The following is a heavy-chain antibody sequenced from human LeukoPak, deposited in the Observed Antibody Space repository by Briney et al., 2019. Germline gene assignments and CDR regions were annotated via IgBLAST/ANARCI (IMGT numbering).Heavy chain of an antibody. CDR2: ISGSGGST. Sequence: GGSLRLSCAASGFTFSSYGMSWVRQAPGKGLEWVSAISGSGGSTYYADSVKGRFTISRDNSKNTLYLQMNSLRAEDTAVYYCAKDATVTTGLRGSFAASDYWGQGTLVTVSS. D-gene: IGHD4-17*01. V-gene: IGHV3-23*01. CDR1: GFTFSSYG. CDR3: AKDATVTTGLRGSFAASDY. J-gene: IGHJ4*02.